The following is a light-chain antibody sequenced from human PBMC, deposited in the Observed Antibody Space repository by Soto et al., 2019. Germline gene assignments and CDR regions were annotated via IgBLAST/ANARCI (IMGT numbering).Light chain of an antibody. J-gene: IGLJ2*01. V-gene: IGLV2-14*03. Sequence: QSALTQPASVSGSPGQSITISCTGTSSDIGAYNFVSWYQQHPGKAPKLMIYDVINRPSGVSDRFSATKSGNTASLTISGLQAEDEADYYCSSYTKSGTELFGGGTKVTVL. CDR1: SSDIGAYNF. CDR3: SSYTKSGTEL. CDR2: DVI.